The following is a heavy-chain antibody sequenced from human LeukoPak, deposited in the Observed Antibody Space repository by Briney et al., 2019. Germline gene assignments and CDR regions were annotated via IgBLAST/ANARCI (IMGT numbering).Heavy chain of an antibody. Sequence: ASVKVSCKASGYTFTSYDINWVRQATGQGLEWMGWMNPNSGNTGYAQKFQGRVTITRNTSISTAYMELSSLRSEDTAVYYCARGRSIMVRGPDTGDYWGQGTLVTVSS. CDR3: ARGRSIMVRGPDTGDY. CDR1: GYTFTSYD. J-gene: IGHJ4*02. D-gene: IGHD3-10*01. V-gene: IGHV1-8*03. CDR2: MNPNSGNT.